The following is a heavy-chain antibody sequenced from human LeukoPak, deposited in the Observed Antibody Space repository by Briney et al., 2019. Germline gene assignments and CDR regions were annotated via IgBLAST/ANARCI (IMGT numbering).Heavy chain of an antibody. CDR1: GLTFSSYA. CDR3: AKVGFSEMEWLLYSDH. J-gene: IGHJ4*01. D-gene: IGHD3-3*01. Sequence: GESLRLSCAASGLTFSSYAMSWVRQAPGKGLEWVSAINGSSGHTYNADSVKGRFTISRDNSKNTLYLQMNGLRAEDTAVYYCAKVGFSEMEWLLYSDHWGQGTLVTASS. CDR2: INGSSGHT. V-gene: IGHV3-23*01.